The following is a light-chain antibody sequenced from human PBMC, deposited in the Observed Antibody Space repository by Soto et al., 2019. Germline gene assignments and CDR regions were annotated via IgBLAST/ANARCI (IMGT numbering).Light chain of an antibody. CDR1: SGHSNYA. Sequence: QSVLTQSPSASASLGASVKLTCTLSSGHSNYAIAWHQQQPEKGPRYLMKVNSDGSHRKGDGIPDRFSGSSSGAERYLTIFSLQSEDEADYYCQTWGTGTWVFGGGTKLTVL. CDR3: QTWGTGTWV. J-gene: IGLJ3*02. V-gene: IGLV4-69*01. CDR2: VNSDGSH.